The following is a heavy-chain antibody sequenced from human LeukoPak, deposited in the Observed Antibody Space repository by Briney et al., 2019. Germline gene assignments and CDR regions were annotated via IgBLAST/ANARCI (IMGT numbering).Heavy chain of an antibody. CDR3: AKAPILTGYLAYFDY. D-gene: IGHD3-9*01. CDR2: ISGSGGST. CDR1: GFTFSSYA. V-gene: IGHV3-23*01. J-gene: IGHJ4*02. Sequence: GGSLRHSCAASGFTFSSYAMSWVRQAPGKGLEWVSAISGSGGSTYYADSVKGRFTISRDNSKNTLYLQMNSLRAEDTAVYYCAKAPILTGYLAYFDYWGQGTLVTVSS.